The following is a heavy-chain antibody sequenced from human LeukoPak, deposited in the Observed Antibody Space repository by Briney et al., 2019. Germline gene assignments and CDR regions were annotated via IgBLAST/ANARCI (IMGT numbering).Heavy chain of an antibody. CDR2: IYYSGST. Sequence: SQTLSLTCTVSGGSISSSSYYWGWIRQPPGTGLEWIGSIYYSGSTYYNPSLKSRVTISVDTSKNQFSLKLSSVTAADTAVYYCARAYSGSYDANAFDIWGQGTMVTVSS. CDR3: ARAYSGSYDANAFDI. CDR1: GGSISSSSYY. J-gene: IGHJ3*02. D-gene: IGHD1-26*01. V-gene: IGHV4-39*07.